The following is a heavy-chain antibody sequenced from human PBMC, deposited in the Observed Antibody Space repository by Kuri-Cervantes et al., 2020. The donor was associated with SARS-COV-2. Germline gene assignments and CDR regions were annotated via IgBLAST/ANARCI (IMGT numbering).Heavy chain of an antibody. Sequence: ASVKVSCKASVYTFTSYGISWVRQAPGQGLEGMGWISAYNGNTNYAQKFQGRVIMTRDTSTSTVYMELSSLRSEDTAVYYCARTEGYCSTTSCYWQGWFDPWGQGTLVTVSS. CDR2: ISAYNGNT. CDR3: ARTEGYCSTTSCYWQGWFDP. V-gene: IGHV1-18*01. D-gene: IGHD2-2*01. J-gene: IGHJ5*02. CDR1: VYTFTSYG.